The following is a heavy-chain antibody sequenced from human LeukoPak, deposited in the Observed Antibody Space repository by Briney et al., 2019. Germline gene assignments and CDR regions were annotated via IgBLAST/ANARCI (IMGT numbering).Heavy chain of an antibody. D-gene: IGHD5-24*01. CDR1: GFTFSSYG. Sequence: GGSLRLSCAASGFTFSSYGMSWVRQAPGKGREWVSAISGSGGSTYYADSVKGRFTISRDNSKNTLYLQMNSLRAEDTAVYYCAKAHAQRWLQVPYYYYYMDVWGKGTTVTVS. CDR2: ISGSGGST. CDR3: AKAHAQRWLQVPYYYYYMDV. V-gene: IGHV3-23*01. J-gene: IGHJ6*03.